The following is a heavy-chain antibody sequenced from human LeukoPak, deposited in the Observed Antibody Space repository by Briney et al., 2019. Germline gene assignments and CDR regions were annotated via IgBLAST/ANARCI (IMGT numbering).Heavy chain of an antibody. Sequence: ASVKVSCKASGYTFTGYYMHWVRQAPGQGLEWMGWINPKSGGTNYAQKFQGGVTMTRDTSISTAYMELNRLRSDDTAVYYCARPDIGMADLDYWGQGTLVTVSS. CDR2: INPKSGGT. J-gene: IGHJ4*02. D-gene: IGHD6-19*01. CDR1: GYTFTGYY. V-gene: IGHV1-2*02. CDR3: ARPDIGMADLDY.